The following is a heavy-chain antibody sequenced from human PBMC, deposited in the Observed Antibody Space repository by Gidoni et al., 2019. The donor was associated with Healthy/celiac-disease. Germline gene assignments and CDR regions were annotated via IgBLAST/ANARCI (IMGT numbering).Heavy chain of an antibody. CDR3: ARGDHDYGDPDRNAYYFDY. D-gene: IGHD4-17*01. CDR1: GGSISSYY. Sequence: QVQLQESGPGLVKPSETLSLTCTVSGGSISSYYWSWIRQPAGKGLEWIGRIYTSGSTNYNPSLKSRVTMSVDTSKNQFSLKLSSVTAADTAVYYCARGDHDYGDPDRNAYYFDYWGQGTLVTVSS. J-gene: IGHJ4*02. CDR2: IYTSGST. V-gene: IGHV4-4*07.